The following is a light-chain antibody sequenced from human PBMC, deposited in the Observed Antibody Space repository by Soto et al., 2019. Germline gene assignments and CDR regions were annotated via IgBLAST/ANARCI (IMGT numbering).Light chain of an antibody. J-gene: IGKJ1*01. CDR2: KAS. Sequence: DIQMTQSPSTLSGSVGDRVTITCRASQTISSWLAWYQQKPGKAPKLLIYKASTLKSGVPSRFSGSGSVTEFTLTISSLQPDDFATYYCQHYNSYSEAFGQGTKVDLK. CDR3: QHYNSYSEA. V-gene: IGKV1-5*03. CDR1: QTISSW.